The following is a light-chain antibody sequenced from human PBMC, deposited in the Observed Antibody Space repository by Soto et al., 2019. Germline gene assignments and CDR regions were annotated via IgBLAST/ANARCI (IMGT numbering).Light chain of an antibody. Sequence: DIQMTQSPSSLSASVGDRVTITCRAGQSITTYLNWYQQKPGKAPNLLIYAASRLQSGVPSRFSGSGSGTDFTLTISSLQPEDFATYYCQESDAFPYTFXGGTKVDIK. V-gene: IGKV1-39*01. CDR1: QSITTY. CDR3: QESDAFPYT. CDR2: AAS. J-gene: IGKJ4*01.